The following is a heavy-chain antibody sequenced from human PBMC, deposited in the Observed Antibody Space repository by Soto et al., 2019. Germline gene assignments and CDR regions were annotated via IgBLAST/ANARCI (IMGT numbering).Heavy chain of an antibody. CDR1: GFTFSSFG. J-gene: IGHJ6*03. Sequence: QVQLVESGGGVVQPGRSVRLSCAASGFTFSSFGMHWVRQAPGKGLEWVAIISYDGSNRYYGDSVKGRITISRDNSKNTVYLEMNSLRVEDTAVYYCAKGGVPAGMPGYYNMDVWGKGITVNISS. V-gene: IGHV3-30*18. CDR2: ISYDGSNR. CDR3: AKGGVPAGMPGYYNMDV. D-gene: IGHD2-2*01.